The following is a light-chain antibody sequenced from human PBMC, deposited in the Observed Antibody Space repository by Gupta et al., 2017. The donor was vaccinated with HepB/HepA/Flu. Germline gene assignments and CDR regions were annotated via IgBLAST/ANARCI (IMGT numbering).Light chain of an antibody. J-gene: IGKJ1*01. V-gene: IGKV2-30*01. CDR2: KFS. Sequence: DVVVTQSPLSLPVTLGQPASISCSCSQRLVSSDGNAYLTWLQQRPGQSPRRLIYKFSNRDSGVPDRFSGSGSGPDFTLQISRVQAEDVGVDYCMQGSDLPWTFGQGTKVEVK. CDR3: MQGSDLPWT. CDR1: QRLVSSDGNAY.